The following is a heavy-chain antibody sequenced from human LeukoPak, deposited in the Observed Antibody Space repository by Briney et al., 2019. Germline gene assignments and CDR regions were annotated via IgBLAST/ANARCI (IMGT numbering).Heavy chain of an antibody. CDR3: AREGHWTPDAFDI. J-gene: IGHJ3*02. CDR2: IYYSGST. Sequence: SETLSLTCTVSGGSISSYYWSWIRQPPGKGLEWIGYIYYSGSTNYNPSLKSRVTISVDTSKNQFSLKLSSVTAADTAVYYCAREGHWTPDAFDIWGQGTMVTVSS. V-gene: IGHV4-59*01. D-gene: IGHD1-1*01. CDR1: GGSISSYY.